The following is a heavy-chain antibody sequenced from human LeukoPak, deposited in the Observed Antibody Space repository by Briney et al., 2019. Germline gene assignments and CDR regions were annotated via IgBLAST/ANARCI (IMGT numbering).Heavy chain of an antibody. CDR2: IYYSGST. J-gene: IGHJ3*02. CDR3: ARLRDGYNLDAFDI. V-gene: IGHV4-59*08. D-gene: IGHD5-12*01. CDR1: GGSISSYY. Sequence: NPSETLSLTCTVSGGSISSYYWSWIRQPPGKGLEWIGYIYYSGSTNYNPSLKSRVTISVDTSKNQFSLKLSSVTAADTAVYYCARLRDGYNLDAFDIWGQGTMVTVSS.